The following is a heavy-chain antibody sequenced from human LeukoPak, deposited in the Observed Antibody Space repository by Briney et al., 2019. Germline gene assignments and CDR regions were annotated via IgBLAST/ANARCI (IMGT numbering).Heavy chain of an antibody. CDR2: ISSSSSTI. Sequence: GGSLRLSCAASGFTFSSYSMNWVRQAPGKGLEWVSYISSSSSTIYYADSVKGRFTISRDNAKNSLYLQMNSLRDEDTAVYYCARDLAGGEDKRSVLWSGNYYLHGIDVWGQGTTVTVSS. D-gene: IGHD3-16*01. V-gene: IGHV3-48*02. CDR1: GFTFSSYS. CDR3: ARDLAGGEDKRSVLWSGNYYLHGIDV. J-gene: IGHJ6*02.